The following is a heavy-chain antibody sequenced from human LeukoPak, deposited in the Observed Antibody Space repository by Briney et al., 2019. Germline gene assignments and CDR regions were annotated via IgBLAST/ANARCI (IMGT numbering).Heavy chain of an antibody. D-gene: IGHD5-18*01. CDR1: GFTFSSYA. CDR2: ISGSGGST. J-gene: IGHJ4*02. V-gene: IGHV3-23*01. CDR3: ANGYSYGWAYFDY. Sequence: PGGSLRLSCAASGFTFSSYAMSWVRQAPGKGLEWVSAISGSGGSTHYADSVKGRFTISRDNSKNTLYLQMNSLRAEDTAVYYCANGYSYGWAYFDYWGQGTLVTVSS.